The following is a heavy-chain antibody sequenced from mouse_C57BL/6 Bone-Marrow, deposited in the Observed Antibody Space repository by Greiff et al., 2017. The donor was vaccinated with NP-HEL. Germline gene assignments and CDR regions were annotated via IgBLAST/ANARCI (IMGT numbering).Heavy chain of an antibody. D-gene: IGHD1-1*01. CDR3: ARGRGRALYYDAMDY. Sequence: EVQLVESGGDLVKPGGSLKLSCAASGFTFSSYGMSWVRQTPDKRLEWVATISSGGSYTYYPDSVKGRVTISRDNAKNTLYLQMSSLKSEDTAMYYCARGRGRALYYDAMDYWGQGTSVTVSS. V-gene: IGHV5-6*01. J-gene: IGHJ4*01. CDR2: ISSGGSYT. CDR1: GFTFSSYG.